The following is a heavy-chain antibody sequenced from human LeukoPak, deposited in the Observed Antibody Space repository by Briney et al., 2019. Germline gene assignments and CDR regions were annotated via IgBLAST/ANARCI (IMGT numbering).Heavy chain of an antibody. CDR1: GFTFSSFE. CDR2: ISTSGSTK. V-gene: IGHV3-48*03. CDR3: ARGLDNYGSGSSD. D-gene: IGHD3-10*01. Sequence: PGGSLRLSCAASGFTFSSFEMNWVRQAPGKGLEWLSHISTSGSTKYYANSVKGRFTISRDNAENSVYLQMSSLTAEDTAVYYCARGLDNYGSGSSDWGQGTLVTVSS. J-gene: IGHJ4*02.